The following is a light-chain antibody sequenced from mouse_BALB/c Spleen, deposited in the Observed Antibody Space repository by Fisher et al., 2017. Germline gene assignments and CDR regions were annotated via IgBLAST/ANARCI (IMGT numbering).Light chain of an antibody. V-gene: IGKV4-57*01. CDR2: STS. J-gene: IGKJ4*01. Sequence: IVMTQSPAIMSASLGEKVTMSCRSSSTVSYMHWYQQKSGTSPKLLIYSTSNLASGVPSRFSGSRSGTSYSLTISSMEAEDAATYYCQQYSGYPFTFGSGTKLE. CDR3: QQYSGYPFT. CDR1: STVSY.